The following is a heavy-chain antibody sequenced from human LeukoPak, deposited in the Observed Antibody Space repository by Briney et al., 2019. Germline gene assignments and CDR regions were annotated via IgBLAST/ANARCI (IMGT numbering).Heavy chain of an antibody. J-gene: IGHJ4*02. CDR3: AGRIAFDY. V-gene: IGHV3-21*01. Sequence: PGGSVRLSCAASGFTFSGYSINWVRQAPGEGLEWVSSISSGSSYIYYADSVKGRFTISRDNAKNSLYLQMNSLRAEDTAVYYCAGRIAFDYWGQGTLVTVSS. CDR1: GFTFSGYS. CDR2: ISSGSSYI. D-gene: IGHD6-13*01.